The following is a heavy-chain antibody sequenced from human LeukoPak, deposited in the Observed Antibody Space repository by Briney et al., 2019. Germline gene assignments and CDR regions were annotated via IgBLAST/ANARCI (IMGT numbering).Heavy chain of an antibody. CDR2: ISSSSSYI. Sequence: PGGSLRLSCAASGFTFSSYSMNWVRQAPGKGLEWVSSISSSSSYIYYADSVKGRFTISRDNAKNSLYLQMNSLRAEDTAVYYCAREEWQQLAFDYWGQGTLVTVSS. CDR3: AREEWQQLAFDY. J-gene: IGHJ4*02. D-gene: IGHD6-13*01. V-gene: IGHV3-21*01. CDR1: GFTFSSYS.